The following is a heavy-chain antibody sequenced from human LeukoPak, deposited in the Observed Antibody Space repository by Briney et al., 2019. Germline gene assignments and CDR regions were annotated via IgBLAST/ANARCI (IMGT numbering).Heavy chain of an antibody. V-gene: IGHV5-51*01. J-gene: IGHJ6*02. CDR1: GYSFTSYW. Sequence: GESLKISCKGSGYSFTSYWIGWVRQMPGKGLEWMGILYPGDSDTRYSPPFQGQVTISADKSISTAYLQWSSLKASDTAMYYCARHGTYCSSTSCFAMDVWGQGTTVTVSS. CDR3: ARHGTYCSSTSCFAMDV. D-gene: IGHD2-2*01. CDR2: LYPGDSDT.